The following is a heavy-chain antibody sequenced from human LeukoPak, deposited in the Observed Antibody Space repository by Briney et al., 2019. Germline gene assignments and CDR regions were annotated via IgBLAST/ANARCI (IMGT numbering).Heavy chain of an antibody. J-gene: IGHJ4*02. CDR1: GFTFSSYA. D-gene: IGHD6-19*01. Sequence: GGSLRLSCAAPGFTFSSYAMSWVRQAPGKGLEWVSAISGSSGSTYYADSVKGRFTISRDNSKNTLYLQMNSLRAEDTAVYYCAKAIAVAGYFDYWGQGTLVTVSS. CDR2: ISGSSGST. V-gene: IGHV3-23*01. CDR3: AKAIAVAGYFDY.